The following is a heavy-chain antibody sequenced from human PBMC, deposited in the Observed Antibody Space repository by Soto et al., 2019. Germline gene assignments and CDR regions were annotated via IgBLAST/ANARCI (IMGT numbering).Heavy chain of an antibody. D-gene: IGHD2-8*01. CDR2: IGTSGAI. J-gene: IGHJ4*02. Sequence: EVQMVESGGGLVQPGGSLRLSCAASAFTLSSYNMNWVRQAPGKGLEWISYIGTSGAIYYADSVRGRFTMSRDSAKNSRYLQMNSLRAEDTAVYYCAREMGAPPARGLDYWGQGNLVTVSS. CDR3: AREMGAPPARGLDY. V-gene: IGHV3-48*01. CDR1: AFTLSSYN.